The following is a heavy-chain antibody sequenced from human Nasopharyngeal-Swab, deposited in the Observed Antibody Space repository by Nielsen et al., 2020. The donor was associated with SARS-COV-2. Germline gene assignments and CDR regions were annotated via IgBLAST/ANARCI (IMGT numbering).Heavy chain of an antibody. V-gene: IGHV4-61*01. CDR1: GGSVSSGSYY. Sequence: SETLSLTCTVSGGSVSSGSYYWSWIWQPPGKGLEWIGYIYYSGSTNYNPSLKSRVTISVDTSKNQFSLKLSSVTAADTAVYYCARGGRITIFGVVIRGHYYYYMDVWGKGTTVTVSS. CDR2: IYYSGST. CDR3: ARGGRITIFGVVIRGHYYYYMDV. D-gene: IGHD3-3*01. J-gene: IGHJ6*03.